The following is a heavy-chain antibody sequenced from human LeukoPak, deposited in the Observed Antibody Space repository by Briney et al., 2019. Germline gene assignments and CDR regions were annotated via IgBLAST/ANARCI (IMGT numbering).Heavy chain of an antibody. Sequence: PSETLSLTCTVSGASVSSASYWTWIRQPPGKGVEWIAHIYNGVNTNYNPSLKSRVTISVDTSKNQFSLRLNSVTAADTAVYYCARARRGVEMATIFDFWGQGTVVTVSS. J-gene: IGHJ4*02. CDR1: GASVSSASY. CDR3: ARARRGVEMATIFDF. V-gene: IGHV4-61*01. CDR2: IYNGVNT. D-gene: IGHD5-24*01.